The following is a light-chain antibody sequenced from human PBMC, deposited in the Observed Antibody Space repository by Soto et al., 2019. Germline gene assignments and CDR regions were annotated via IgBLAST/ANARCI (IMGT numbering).Light chain of an antibody. CDR1: GSNIGASYD. Sequence: QSVLTQPPSVSGAPGQRVTISCTGNGSNIGASYDVHWYQQLPGSAPRLLIYANRNRPAGVSDRFPGSKSDTSASLVISGLQADDEADYFCFSFTTTSTHVFGTGTKVTVL. V-gene: IGLV1-40*01. J-gene: IGLJ1*01. CDR3: FSFTTTSTHV. CDR2: ANR.